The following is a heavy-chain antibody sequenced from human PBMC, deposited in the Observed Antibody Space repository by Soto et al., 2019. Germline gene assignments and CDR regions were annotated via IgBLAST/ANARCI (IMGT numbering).Heavy chain of an antibody. D-gene: IGHD3-3*01. CDR2: IYYSGST. V-gene: IGHV4-59*01. CDR1: GGSISSYY. CDR3: ARAFGTTFFGVVPNRFAP. Sequence: PSETLSLACTVSGGSISSYYWSWIRQPPGKGLEWIGYIYYSGSTNYNPSLKSRVTISVDTSKNQFSLKLSSVTAADTAVYYCARAFGTTFFGVVPNRFAPWGQGTLVTVSS. J-gene: IGHJ5*02.